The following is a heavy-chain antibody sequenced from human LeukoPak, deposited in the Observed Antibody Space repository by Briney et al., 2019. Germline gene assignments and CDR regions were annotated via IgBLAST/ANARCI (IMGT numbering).Heavy chain of an antibody. J-gene: IGHJ5*02. Sequence: ASVKVSCKASGYTFTSYGISWVRQAPGQGLEWMGWISAYNGNTNYAQKLQGRVTMTTDTSTSTAYMELRSLRSDDTAVYYCARSGYYGSGSYHNWFHPWGQGTLVTVSS. D-gene: IGHD3-10*01. CDR2: ISAYNGNT. V-gene: IGHV1-18*04. CDR1: GYTFTSYG. CDR3: ARSGYYGSGSYHNWFHP.